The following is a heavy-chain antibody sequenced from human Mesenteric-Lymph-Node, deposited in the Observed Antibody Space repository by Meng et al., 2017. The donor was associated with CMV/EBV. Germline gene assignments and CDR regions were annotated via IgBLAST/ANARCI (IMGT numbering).Heavy chain of an antibody. CDR1: GFTFSSYA. Sequence: GESLKISCAASGFTFSSYAMSWVRQAPGKGLEWVSVINSGGSSTYYADSVKGRFTISRDNSKNTLYLQMKSLRAEDTAVYYCAKRPSEVPRDGMDVWGQGTTVTVSS. J-gene: IGHJ6*02. CDR3: AKRPSEVPRDGMDV. CDR2: INSGGSST. V-gene: IGHV3-23*03.